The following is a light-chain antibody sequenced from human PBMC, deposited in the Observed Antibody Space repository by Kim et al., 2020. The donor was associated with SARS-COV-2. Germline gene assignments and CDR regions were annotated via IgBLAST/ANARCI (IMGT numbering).Light chain of an antibody. Sequence: APPAGRARTSVSSCYSSWYQQTPGQAPSLLIYGASSRATGIPDRCSGSGSGTDFTITISRVEPEDFAVYYCQQYGSSPYTFGQGTKLEI. J-gene: IGKJ2*01. V-gene: IGKV3-20*01. CDR2: GAS. CDR3: QQYGSSPYT. CDR1: TSVSSCY.